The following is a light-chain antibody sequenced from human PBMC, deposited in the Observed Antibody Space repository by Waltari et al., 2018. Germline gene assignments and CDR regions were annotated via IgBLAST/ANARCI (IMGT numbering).Light chain of an antibody. J-gene: IGLJ1*01. CDR1: SSNIGRST. Sequence: QSLLTQPPSASGTPGQRVTISCSGDSSNIGRSTVSWYHQLHGTAPKLLIYNNNQRPSGVPDRFSGSQSGTSASLAISGLQSEDEADYYCAAWDDSLTGPVFGTGTKVTVL. V-gene: IGLV1-44*01. CDR2: NNN. CDR3: AAWDDSLTGPV.